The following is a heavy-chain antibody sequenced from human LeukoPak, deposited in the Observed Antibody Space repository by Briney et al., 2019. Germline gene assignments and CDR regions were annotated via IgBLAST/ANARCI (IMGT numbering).Heavy chain of an antibody. J-gene: IGHJ4*02. CDR3: AAGGYYHDY. Sequence: PSETLSLTCTVSGGSISNYYWNWIRQPPGKGLEWIGYIYYSGSSNYNPSLKSRVTISVDTSKNQFSLKLSSVTAADTAVYYCAAGGYYHDYWGQGALVTVSS. V-gene: IGHV4-59*12. CDR1: GGSISNYY. CDR2: IYYSGSS. D-gene: IGHD3-22*01.